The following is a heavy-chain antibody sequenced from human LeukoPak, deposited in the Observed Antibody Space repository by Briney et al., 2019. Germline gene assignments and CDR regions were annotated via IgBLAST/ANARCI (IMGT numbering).Heavy chain of an antibody. V-gene: IGHV3-33*01. Sequence: PGGSLRLSCAASGFTFSSYGMHWVRQAPGKGLEWVAVIWYDGSNKYYADSVKGRFTISRDNSKNTLYLQMNSLRAEDTAVYYCARGPAPGYYDSSGHDYWGQGTLVTVSS. CDR3: ARGPAPGYYDSSGHDY. J-gene: IGHJ4*02. CDR2: IWYDGSNK. CDR1: GFTFSSYG. D-gene: IGHD3-22*01.